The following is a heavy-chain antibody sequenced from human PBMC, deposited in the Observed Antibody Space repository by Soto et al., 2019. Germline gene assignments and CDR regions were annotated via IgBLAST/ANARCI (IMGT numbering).Heavy chain of an antibody. CDR1: GFTFSSYA. V-gene: IGHV3-23*01. CDR3: AKAFNWYDY. CDR2: ISGSGGST. J-gene: IGHJ5*01. Sequence: EVQLLESGGGLIQPGGSLRLSCAASGFTFSSYAMNWVRQAPGKGLEWVSGISGSGGSTYYADSVKGRFTISRDNSKNTLYLQMSSLRAEDTAVYYCAKAFNWYDYWGQATLVTVSS.